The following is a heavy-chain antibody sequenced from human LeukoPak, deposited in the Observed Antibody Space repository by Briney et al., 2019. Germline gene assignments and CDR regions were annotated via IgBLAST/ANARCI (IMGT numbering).Heavy chain of an antibody. V-gene: IGHV3-23*01. J-gene: IGHJ6*02. CDR1: GFTFSSYG. CDR2: ISGSGGST. D-gene: IGHD6-13*01. CDR3: ANLLSSSLGVYYGMDV. Sequence: GRSLRLSCAASGFTFSSYGMHWVRQAPGKGLEWVSAISGSGGSTYYADSVKGRFTISRDNSKNTLYLQMNSLRAEDTAVYYCANLLSSSLGVYYGMDVWGQGTTVTVSS.